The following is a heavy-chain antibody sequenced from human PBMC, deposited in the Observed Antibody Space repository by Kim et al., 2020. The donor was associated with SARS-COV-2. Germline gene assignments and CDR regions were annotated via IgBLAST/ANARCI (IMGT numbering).Heavy chain of an antibody. J-gene: IGHJ3*02. D-gene: IGHD3-22*01. CDR2: IYYSGST. V-gene: IGHV4-59*13. Sequence: SETLSLTCTVSGGSISSYYWSWIRQPPGKGLEWIGYIYYSGSTNYNPSLKSRVTISVDTSKNQFSLKLSSVTAADTAVYYCARDRYYYDSSGYYHDAFDIWGQGTMVTVSS. CDR1: GGSISSYY. CDR3: ARDRYYYDSSGYYHDAFDI.